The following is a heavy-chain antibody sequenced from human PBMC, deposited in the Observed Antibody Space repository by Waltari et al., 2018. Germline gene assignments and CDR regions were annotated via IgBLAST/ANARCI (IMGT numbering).Heavy chain of an antibody. D-gene: IGHD2-21*01. CDR2: VNPNPGAT. CDR3: ARGRDVFANFDYNWFDP. V-gene: IGHV1-8*02. Sequence: QVQLVQSGAEVLKPGASVKVSCQASGYTFINYEINWVRQAAAQGLEWMGWVNPNPGATAYAQKFQGRITMTWDTSISTAYMELTNLRSDDTAVLYCARGRDVFANFDYNWFDPWGQGTLVTVSS. J-gene: IGHJ5*02. CDR1: GYTFINYE.